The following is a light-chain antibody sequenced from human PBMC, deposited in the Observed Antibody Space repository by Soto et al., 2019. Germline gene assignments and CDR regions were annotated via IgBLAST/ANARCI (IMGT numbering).Light chain of an antibody. J-gene: IGKJ4*01. V-gene: IGKV1-39*01. CDR3: QQTYSTPPT. CDR2: AAS. CDR1: QSISSY. Sequence: DLQMTQSPSSLSASVGDRVTITCRASQSISSYLSWYQQKAGKAPKLLIFAASSLQTGVPSRFSGSGSGTDFTLTISSLQPEDFATYYCQQTYSTPPTFGGGTKVEIK.